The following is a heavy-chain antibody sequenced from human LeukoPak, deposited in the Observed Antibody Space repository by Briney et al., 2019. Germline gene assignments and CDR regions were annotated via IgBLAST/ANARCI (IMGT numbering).Heavy chain of an antibody. J-gene: IGHJ4*02. CDR1: GGSISSDY. CDR2: IYSSGST. CDR3: AREMYGYFDY. Sequence: PSETLSLTCTVSGGSISSDYWSWIRQPPGKGLEWIGYIYSSGSTNYNPSLKSRVTISVDTSKNQFSLKLSSVTAADTALYYCAREMYGYFDYWGQGALVTVSS. V-gene: IGHV4-4*09. D-gene: IGHD2-8*01.